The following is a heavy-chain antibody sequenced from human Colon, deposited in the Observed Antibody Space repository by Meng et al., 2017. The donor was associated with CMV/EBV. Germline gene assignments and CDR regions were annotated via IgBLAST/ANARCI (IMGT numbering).Heavy chain of an antibody. CDR3: AKDSARVVPAAIRGYFDY. Sequence: GESLKISCVVSGLTFGSSTMSWVRQAPGKGLEWVASINSYAYNIGYADSVKGRFTISRDNAKNSLYLQMNSLGAEDTAVYYCAKDSARVVPAAIRGYFDYWGQGTLVTVSS. J-gene: IGHJ4*02. CDR1: GLTFGSST. D-gene: IGHD2-2*01. CDR2: INSYAYNI. V-gene: IGHV3-21*04.